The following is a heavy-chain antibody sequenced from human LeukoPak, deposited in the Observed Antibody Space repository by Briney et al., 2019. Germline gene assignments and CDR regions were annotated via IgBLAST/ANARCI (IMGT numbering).Heavy chain of an antibody. V-gene: IGHV4-38-2*02. J-gene: IGHJ4*02. CDR2: IYHSGST. CDR1: GYSISSGYY. CDR3: ARGGGGVTIDY. D-gene: IGHD2-21*02. Sequence: SETLSLTCTVSGYSISSGYYWGWIRQPPGKGLEWIGGIYHSGSTYYNPSLKSRVTISVDTSKNQFPLKLSSVTAADTAVYYCARGGGGVTIDYWGQGTLVTVSS.